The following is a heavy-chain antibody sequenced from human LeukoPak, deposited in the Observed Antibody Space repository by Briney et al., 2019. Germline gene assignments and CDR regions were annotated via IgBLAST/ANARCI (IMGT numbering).Heavy chain of an antibody. CDR1: GYTFTAFY. J-gene: IGHJ3*02. CDR2: LNGNNGDT. CDR3: ARDVARAFDI. Sequence: ASVKVSCKASGYTFTAFYIHWVRQAPGQGLEWMGWLNGNNGDTGFAQKFQGRVTETMNTSISTAYMDVSRLTSDDTAVYYCARDVARAFDIWGQGTMVTVSS. D-gene: IGHD2-21*01. V-gene: IGHV1-2*02.